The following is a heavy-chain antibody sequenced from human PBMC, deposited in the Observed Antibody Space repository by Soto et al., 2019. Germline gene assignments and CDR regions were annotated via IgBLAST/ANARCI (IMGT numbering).Heavy chain of an antibody. V-gene: IGHV2-26*01. D-gene: IGHD6-13*01. CDR1: GFSLTNAKMG. J-gene: IGHJ5*02. CDR2: IFSTDEK. Sequence: KESGPVLVKPTETLTLTCTVSGFSLTNAKMGMSWIRQPPGKALEWLAHIFSTDEKSYSASLKSRLTISKDTSKSQVVLTMTNMDPVDTGTYYCARLYSGSFGRRFDPWGQGTLVTVSS. CDR3: ARLYSGSFGRRFDP.